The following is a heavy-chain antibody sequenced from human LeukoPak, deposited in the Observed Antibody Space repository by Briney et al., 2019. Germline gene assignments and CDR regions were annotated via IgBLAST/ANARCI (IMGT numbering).Heavy chain of an antibody. D-gene: IGHD3-16*01. J-gene: IGHJ6*02. CDR3: ARGGGLDV. Sequence: GGSLRLSCTASGFTFSSYWMNWARQAPGKGLEWVASINHNGNVNYYVDSVKGRFTISRDNAKNSLYLQMSNLRAEDTAVYFCARGGGLDVWGQGATVTVSS. CDR1: GFTFSSYW. CDR2: INHNGNVN. V-gene: IGHV3-7*03.